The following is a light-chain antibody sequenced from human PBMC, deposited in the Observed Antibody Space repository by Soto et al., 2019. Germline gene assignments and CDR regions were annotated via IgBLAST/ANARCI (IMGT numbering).Light chain of an antibody. CDR2: SNS. CDR1: SSNIGSNN. Sequence: QSVLTQPPSASGTPGQRVTISCFGSSSNIGSNNVNWYQQLPGTAPKLLIYSNSQRPSGVPDRFSGSKSGTSASLAISGLQSEDEADYYCAAWDDSLNGPVFGGGTKLTVL. J-gene: IGLJ3*02. CDR3: AAWDDSLNGPV. V-gene: IGLV1-44*01.